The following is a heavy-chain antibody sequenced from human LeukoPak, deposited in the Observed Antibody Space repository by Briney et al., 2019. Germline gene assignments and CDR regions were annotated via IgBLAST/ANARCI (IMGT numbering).Heavy chain of an antibody. V-gene: IGHV4-39*07. Sequence: SETLSLTCTVSGGSISSSSYYWGWLRQPPGKGLEWIGSIYYSGSTYYNPSIKSRVTISVDTSKNQFSLKLSSVTAADTAVYYCARDRPHHSRLDYWGQGTLVTVSS. CDR1: GGSISSSSYY. CDR3: ARDRPHHSRLDY. J-gene: IGHJ4*02. CDR2: IYYSGST. D-gene: IGHD6-13*01.